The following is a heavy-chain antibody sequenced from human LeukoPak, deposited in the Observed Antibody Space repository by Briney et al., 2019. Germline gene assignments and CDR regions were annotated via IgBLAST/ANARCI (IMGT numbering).Heavy chain of an antibody. CDR1: GGSISSTNYY. D-gene: IGHD1-26*01. Sequence: PSETLSLTCTVSGGSISSTNYYWSWIRQPPGKGLEWIGYIYYSGSTYYNPSLKSRVTISVDTSKNQFSLKLSSATAADTAVYYCARTSGSYGDWGQGTLVTVSS. CDR2: IYYSGST. V-gene: IGHV4-30-4*01. CDR3: ARTSGSYGD. J-gene: IGHJ4*02.